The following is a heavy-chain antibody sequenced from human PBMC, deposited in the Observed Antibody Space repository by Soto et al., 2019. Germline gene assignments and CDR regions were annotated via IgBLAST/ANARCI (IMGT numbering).Heavy chain of an antibody. CDR1: GGTFSSYT. CDR2: IIPILGIA. V-gene: IGHV1-69*08. J-gene: IGHJ1*01. CDR3: ARDYYDSSGYYAEYFQH. D-gene: IGHD3-22*01. Sequence: QVQLVQSGAEVKKPGSSVKVSCKASGGTFSSYTISWVRQAPGQGLEWMGRIIPILGIANYAQKFQGRVTITADKSTSTAYMELSSLRSEDTAVYYCARDYYDSSGYYAEYFQHWGQGTLVTVSS.